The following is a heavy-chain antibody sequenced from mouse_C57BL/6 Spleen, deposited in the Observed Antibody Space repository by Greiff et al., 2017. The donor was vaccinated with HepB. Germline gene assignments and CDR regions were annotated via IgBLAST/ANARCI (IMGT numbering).Heavy chain of an antibody. CDR1: GYTFTSYW. J-gene: IGHJ3*01. V-gene: IGHV1-72*01. Sequence: VQLQQPGAELVKPGASVKLSCKASGYTFTSYWMHWVKQRPGRGLEWIGRIDPNSGGTKYNEKFKSKATLTVDKPSSTAYTQLSSLTSEDSAVYYCARADYAAWFAYWGQGTLVTVSA. CDR2: IDPNSGGT. D-gene: IGHD2-4*01. CDR3: ARADYAAWFAY.